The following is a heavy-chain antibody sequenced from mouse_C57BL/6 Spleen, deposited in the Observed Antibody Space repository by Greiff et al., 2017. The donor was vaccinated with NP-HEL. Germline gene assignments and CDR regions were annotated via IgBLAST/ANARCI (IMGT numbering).Heavy chain of an antibody. D-gene: IGHD2-12*01. CDR1: GYSFTGYY. V-gene: IGHV1-42*01. CDR3: ARSGIRRYFDV. Sequence: EVKLQESGPELVKPGASVKISCKASGYSFTGYYMNWVKQSPEKSLEWIGEINPSTGGTTYNQKFKAKATLTVDKSSSTAYMQLKSLTSEDSAVYYCARSGIRRYFDVWGTGTTVTVSS. CDR2: INPSTGGT. J-gene: IGHJ1*03.